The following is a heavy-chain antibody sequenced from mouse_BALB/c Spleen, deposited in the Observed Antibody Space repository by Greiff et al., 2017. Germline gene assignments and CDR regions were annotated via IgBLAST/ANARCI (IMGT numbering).Heavy chain of an antibody. D-gene: IGHD1-1*01. V-gene: IGHV3-8*02. Sequence: EVHLVESGPSLVKPSQTLSLTCSVTGDSITSGYWNWIRKFPGNKLEYMGYISYSGSTYYNPSLKSRISITRDTSKNQYYLQLNSVTTEDTATYYCASLITTVDWYFDVWGAGTTVTVSS. CDR2: ISYSGST. CDR1: GDSITSGY. CDR3: ASLITTVDWYFDV. J-gene: IGHJ1*01.